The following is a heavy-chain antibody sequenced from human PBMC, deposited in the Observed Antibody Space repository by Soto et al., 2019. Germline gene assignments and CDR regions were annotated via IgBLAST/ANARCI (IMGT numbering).Heavy chain of an antibody. V-gene: IGHV4-34*01. D-gene: IGHD3-10*01. CDR1: GGSFSGYY. CDR2: ITHSGST. CDR3: AREAWLSWFDP. Sequence: QVQLQQWGAGLLKPSETLSLTCAVYGGSFSGYYWSWIRQPPGKGLEWIGEITHSGSTNYNPSLKSRVTISVDTSKNQFSLMLSSVTAADTAVYYCAREAWLSWFDPWGQGTLVTVSS. J-gene: IGHJ5*02.